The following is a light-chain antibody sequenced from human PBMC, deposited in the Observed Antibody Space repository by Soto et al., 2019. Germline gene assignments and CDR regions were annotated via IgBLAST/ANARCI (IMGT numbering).Light chain of an antibody. CDR1: SGSVSTSYY. CDR2: NTN. CDR3: VLFMGSGISV. V-gene: IGLV8-61*01. Sequence: QAVVTQEPSFSVSPGGTVTLTCGLSSGSVSTSYYPSWYQQTPGQAPRTLIYNTNTRSSGVPDRFSGSILGNKAALTITGAQADDESDYYCVLFMGSGISVFGTGTKLTDL. J-gene: IGLJ1*01.